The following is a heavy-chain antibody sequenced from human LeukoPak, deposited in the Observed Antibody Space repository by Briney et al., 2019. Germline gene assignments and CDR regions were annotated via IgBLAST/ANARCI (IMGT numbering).Heavy chain of an antibody. Sequence: ASVKVSCKASGYTFTSYDINWVRQATGQGLEWMGWMNPNSGNTGYAQKFQGRVTMTRNTSISIAYMELSSLRSEDTAVYYCARGAELEPTYYYYGMDVWGQGTTVTVSS. D-gene: IGHD1-1*01. CDR3: ARGAELEPTYYYYGMDV. J-gene: IGHJ6*02. V-gene: IGHV1-8*01. CDR2: MNPNSGNT. CDR1: GYTFTSYD.